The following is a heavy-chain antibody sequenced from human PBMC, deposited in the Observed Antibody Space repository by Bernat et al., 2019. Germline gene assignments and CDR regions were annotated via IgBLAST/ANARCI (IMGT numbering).Heavy chain of an antibody. CDR1: GFSLSTSGMR. V-gene: IGHV2-70*04. J-gene: IGHJ4*02. D-gene: IGHD6-19*01. CDR3: ARMGFTGYSGAYYYFDY. CDR2: IDWDDDK. Sequence: QVTLKESGPALVKPTQTLTLTCTISGFSLSTSGMRVSWIRQPPGKALEWLARIDWDDDKFYSTSLKTRLTISKDTSKNQVVLTMTNMDPVDTATYYCARMGFTGYSGAYYYFDYWGQGILVTVSS.